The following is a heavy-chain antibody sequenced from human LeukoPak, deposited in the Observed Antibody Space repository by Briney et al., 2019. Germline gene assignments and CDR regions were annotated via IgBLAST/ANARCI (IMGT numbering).Heavy chain of an antibody. CDR2: ISAYNGNT. J-gene: IGHJ4*02. D-gene: IGHD3-22*01. Sequence: GASVKVSCKASGYTFTSYGISWVRQAPGQGLEWMGWISAYNGNTNYAQKLQGRVTMTTDTSTSTAYMELRSLRSDDTAAYYCARGLSDDSSGYYFDYWGQGTLVTVSS. V-gene: IGHV1-18*01. CDR1: GYTFTSYG. CDR3: ARGLSDDSSGYYFDY.